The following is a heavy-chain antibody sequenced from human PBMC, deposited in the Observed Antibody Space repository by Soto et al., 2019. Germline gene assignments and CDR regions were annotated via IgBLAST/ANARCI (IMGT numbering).Heavy chain of an antibody. D-gene: IGHD3-10*01. CDR1: GFTFSANA. CDR3: TTDRSSSGSYFSILY. CDR2: ISGSGDIT. V-gene: IGHV3-23*01. Sequence: RGSPIVSSPSSGFTFSANAMSWARQAPGKGLEWVSTISGSGDITYYADSVKGRFTISRDKSKSTLYLQMNGLRADDTAVYYCTTDRSSSGSYFSILYWGQGTLVTVSS. J-gene: IGHJ4*02.